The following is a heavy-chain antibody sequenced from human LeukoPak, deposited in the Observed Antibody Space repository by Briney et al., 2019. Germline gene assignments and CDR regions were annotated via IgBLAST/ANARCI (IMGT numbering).Heavy chain of an antibody. CDR2: LYYSGST. V-gene: IGHV4-59*01. J-gene: IGHJ6*03. Sequence: SETLSLTCTLSGGSISSYHWTWIRQPPGKGLEWIGSLYYSGSTNYNPSLKSRVTISVDTSKNQFSLKLNSVTAADTAVYFCARVSWSPGTSYYYMDVWGKGTTVTVSS. CDR3: ARVSWSPGTSYYYMDV. D-gene: IGHD1-1*01. CDR1: GGSISSYH.